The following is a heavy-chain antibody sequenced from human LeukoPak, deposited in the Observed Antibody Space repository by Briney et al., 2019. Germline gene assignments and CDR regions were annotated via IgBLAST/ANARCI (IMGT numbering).Heavy chain of an antibody. V-gene: IGHV4-59*01. CDR1: GGSISTYY. CDR2: IYYSGST. D-gene: IGHD1-1*01. CDR3: ARDRELGTFGY. J-gene: IGHJ4*02. Sequence: SETLSLTCTVSGGSISTYYWSWIRQPPGKGLEWIGYIYYSGSTNYNPSLKSRFTISVDTSKNQFSLKLSSVTAADTAVYYCARDRELGTFGYWGQGTLVTVTS.